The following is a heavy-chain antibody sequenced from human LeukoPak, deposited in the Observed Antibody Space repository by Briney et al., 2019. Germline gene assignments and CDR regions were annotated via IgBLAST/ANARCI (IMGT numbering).Heavy chain of an antibody. D-gene: IGHD2-2*02. V-gene: IGHV3-7*01. CDR3: ASVDIVVVPAAIHDAFAFDI. CDR2: IKQDGSEK. J-gene: IGHJ3*02. Sequence: GGSLRLSCAASGFTFSSYWMSWVRQAPGKGLEWVANIKQDGSEKYYVDSVKGRFTISRDNAKNSLYLQMNSLRAEDTAVYYCASVDIVVVPAAIHDAFAFDIWGQGTTVTVSS. CDR1: GFTFSSYW.